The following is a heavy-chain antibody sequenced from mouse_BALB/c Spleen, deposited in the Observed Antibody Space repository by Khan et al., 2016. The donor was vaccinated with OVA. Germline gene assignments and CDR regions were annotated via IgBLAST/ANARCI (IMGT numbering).Heavy chain of an antibody. CDR3: ARGAFGY. CDR1: GYSFTSYY. CDR2: IDPFNGGT. Sequence: VQLQQSGPELMKPGASVNISCKASGYSFTSYYIHWVKQSHGKSLEWIGYIDPFNGGTDSNQKFKGKATWTVDKSSSTAYMHLSSLTSEDSAVYYCARGAFGYWGQGTLVTVSA. J-gene: IGHJ3*01. V-gene: IGHV1S135*01.